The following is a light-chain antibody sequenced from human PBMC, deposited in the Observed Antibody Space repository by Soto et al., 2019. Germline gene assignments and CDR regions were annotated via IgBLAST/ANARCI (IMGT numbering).Light chain of an antibody. Sequence: QSVVTQPPSVSGAPGQRVTISCTGRSSNIGAGYDVHWYQQFPGTAPKLLIYGNNNRPSGVTDRFSGSKSGTSASLAITGLQAEDEADYYCQSFDTRLNSVVFGGGTKLTVL. CDR1: SSNIGAGYD. CDR3: QSFDTRLNSVV. CDR2: GNN. J-gene: IGLJ2*01. V-gene: IGLV1-40*01.